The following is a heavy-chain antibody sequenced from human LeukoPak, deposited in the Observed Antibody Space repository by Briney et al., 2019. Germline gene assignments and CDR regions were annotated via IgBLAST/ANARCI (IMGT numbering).Heavy chain of an antibody. CDR2: MNPNSGNT. CDR1: GYTFTSYD. V-gene: IGHV1-8*01. Sequence: ASVQVSCKASGYTFTSYDINWVRQAAGQGLEWMGWMNPNSGNTGYAQKFQGRVTITRNTSIDTAYLEVSSLRSEYTAVYYCARRDCSGGTCRTRVFDYWGQGTLVTVSS. CDR3: ARRDCSGGTCRTRVFDY. D-gene: IGHD2-15*01. J-gene: IGHJ4*02.